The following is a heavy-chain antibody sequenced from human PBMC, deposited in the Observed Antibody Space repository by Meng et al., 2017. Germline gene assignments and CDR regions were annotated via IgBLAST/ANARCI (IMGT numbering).Heavy chain of an antibody. CDR3: ARAIAVSGTGRFDY. D-gene: IGHD6-19*01. Sequence: QVQLVQPGAEVKKPGASVKVSCKASGYTFTTYAIHWVRQAPGQRLEWMGWINAGNSDTKYSQKLQGRVTITRDTSASTVYMEVSSLRSEDTGVYYCARAIAVSGTGRFDYWGQGTLVTASS. J-gene: IGHJ4*02. CDR1: GYTFTTYA. V-gene: IGHV1-3*01. CDR2: INAGNSDT.